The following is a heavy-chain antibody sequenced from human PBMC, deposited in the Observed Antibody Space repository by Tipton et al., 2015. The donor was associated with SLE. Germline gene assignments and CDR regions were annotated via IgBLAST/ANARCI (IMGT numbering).Heavy chain of an antibody. J-gene: IGHJ4*02. V-gene: IGHV4-61*02. Sequence: LRLSCTVSGGSISSGSYYWSWIRQPAGKGLEWIGRIYTSGSTNYNPSLKSRVTISVDTSKNQFSLKLSSVTAADTAVYYCARGRDSSGYYDYWGQGTLVTVSS. CDR1: GGSISSGSYY. CDR3: ARGRDSSGYYDY. CDR2: IYTSGST. D-gene: IGHD3-22*01.